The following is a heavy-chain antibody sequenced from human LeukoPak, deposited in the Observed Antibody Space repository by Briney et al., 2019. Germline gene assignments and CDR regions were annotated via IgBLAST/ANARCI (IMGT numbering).Heavy chain of an antibody. D-gene: IGHD6-6*01. Sequence: SETLSLTCTVSGGSISSYYWSWIRQPPGKGLEWIGYIYYSGSTNYNPSLKSRVTISVDMSKNLFSLKLSSVTAADTAVYYCARLRSIAARGRLKYYFDYWGQGTLVTVSS. J-gene: IGHJ4*02. CDR1: GGSISSYY. V-gene: IGHV4-59*01. CDR2: IYYSGST. CDR3: ARLRSIAARGRLKYYFDY.